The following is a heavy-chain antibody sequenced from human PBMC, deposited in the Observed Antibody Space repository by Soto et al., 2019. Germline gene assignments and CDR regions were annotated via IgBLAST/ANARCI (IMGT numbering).Heavy chain of an antibody. CDR3: DRIEVVVITKNYYYYSMDV. D-gene: IGHD3-22*01. CDR1: GGSFSGYY. J-gene: IGHJ6*02. V-gene: IGHV4-34*01. Sequence: SETLSLTCAVYGGSFSGYYWSWIRQPPGKGLEWIGEINRSGSTNYNPSLKSRVTISVDTSKNQFSLKLSSVTAADTAVYYCDRIEVVVITKNYYYYSMDVWGQGTTASVSS. CDR2: INRSGST.